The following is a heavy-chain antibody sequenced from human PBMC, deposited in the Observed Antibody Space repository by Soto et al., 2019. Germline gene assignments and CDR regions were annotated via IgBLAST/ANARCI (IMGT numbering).Heavy chain of an antibody. J-gene: IGHJ6*02. V-gene: IGHV4-30-4*01. Sequence: QVQLQESGPGLVKPSQTLSLTCTVSAGSISSGDYYWSWIRQPPGKGLEWIGYIYYSGSTYYNPSLKSRVTISVDTSKNQFSLKLSSVTAADTAVYYCARDHDFWSGSPPRDGMDVWGQGTTVTVSS. CDR2: IYYSGST. CDR3: ARDHDFWSGSPPRDGMDV. D-gene: IGHD3-3*01. CDR1: AGSISSGDYY.